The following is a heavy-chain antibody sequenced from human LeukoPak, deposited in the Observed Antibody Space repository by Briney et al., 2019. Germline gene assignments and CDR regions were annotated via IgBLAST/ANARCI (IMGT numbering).Heavy chain of an antibody. CDR1: GGSISTYF. CDR3: AGDRGDGYNFLIY. D-gene: IGHD5-24*01. Sequence: PSETLSLTCTVSGGSISTYFWSWIRQPPGKGLEWLGYVFHNGNTNYNPSLKSRVTISVDTSKNQFSLKLSSVTAADTAVYYCAGDRGDGYNFLIYWGQGALVTVSS. CDR2: VFHNGNT. J-gene: IGHJ4*02. V-gene: IGHV4-59*01.